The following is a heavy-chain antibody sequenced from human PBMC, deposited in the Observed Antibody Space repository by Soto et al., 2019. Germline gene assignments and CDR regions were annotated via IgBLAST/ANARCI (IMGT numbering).Heavy chain of an antibody. V-gene: IGHV4-30-2*01. Sequence: PSETLSLTCTVSGGSINSGDYSWTWIRQPPGKGLEWIGYIYHTGTTYYNMSLKSRVTISVDRSKNQFSLKLSSVTAADTAVYYCARGSGYNPFDSWGQGTLVTVS. J-gene: IGHJ4*02. CDR2: IYHTGTT. D-gene: IGHD5-12*01. CDR1: GGSINSGDYS. CDR3: ARGSGYNPFDS.